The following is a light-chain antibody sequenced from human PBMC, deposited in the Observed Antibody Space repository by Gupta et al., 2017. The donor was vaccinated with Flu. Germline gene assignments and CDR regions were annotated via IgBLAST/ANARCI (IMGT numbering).Light chain of an antibody. CDR2: VAS. CDR3: QQYKTWPPYS. Sequence: EVVMTQYPATLSVSPGEGATLSCRASQDISSNLAWYQQRPGQAPRLLIYVASTRATGTPARFSGSGSGTDFTLTISSLQPEDFVVYYCQQYKTWPPYSFGQGTKLEI. CDR1: QDISSN. J-gene: IGKJ2*03. V-gene: IGKV3-15*01.